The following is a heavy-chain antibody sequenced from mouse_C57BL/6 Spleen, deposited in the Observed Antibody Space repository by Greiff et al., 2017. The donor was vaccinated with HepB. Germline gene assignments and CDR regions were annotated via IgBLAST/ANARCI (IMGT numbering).Heavy chain of an antibody. Sequence: VKLQESGPALVKPGASVKISCKASGYSFTSYYIHWVKQRPGQGLEWIGWIYPGSGNTKYNEKFKGKATLTADTSSSTAYMQLSSLTSEDSAVYYCARMGTAQASFAYWGQGTLVTVSA. CDR2: IYPGSGNT. V-gene: IGHV1-66*01. CDR1: GYSFTSYY. CDR3: ARMGTAQASFAY. J-gene: IGHJ3*01. D-gene: IGHD3-2*02.